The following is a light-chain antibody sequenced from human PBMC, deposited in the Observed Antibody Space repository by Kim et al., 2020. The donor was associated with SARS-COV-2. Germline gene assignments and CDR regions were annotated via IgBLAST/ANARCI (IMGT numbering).Light chain of an antibody. CDR3: QQYNNWPPFT. CDR1: QSVTRD. J-gene: IGKJ3*01. V-gene: IGKV3-15*01. Sequence: SPGERATLSCRASQSVTRDLDWYQQKPGQAPRLLIYGASTRATGIPARFSGSGSGTEFTLTISRLQSEDFAVYYCQQYNNWPPFTFGPGTKVDIK. CDR2: GAS.